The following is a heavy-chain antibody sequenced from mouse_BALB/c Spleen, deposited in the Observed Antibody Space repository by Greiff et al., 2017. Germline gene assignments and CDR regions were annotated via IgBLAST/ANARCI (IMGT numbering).Heavy chain of an antibody. CDR1: GFTFSSYA. V-gene: IGHV5-6-5*01. CDR3: ASRYYYGSSYVAWFAY. Sequence: DVQLVESGGGLVKPGGSLKLSCAASGFTFSSYAMSWVRQTPEKRLEWVASISSGGSTYYPDSVKGRFTISRDNARNILYLQMSSLRSEDTAMYYCASRYYYGSSYVAWFAYWGQGTLVTVSA. J-gene: IGHJ3*01. CDR2: ISSGGST. D-gene: IGHD1-1*01.